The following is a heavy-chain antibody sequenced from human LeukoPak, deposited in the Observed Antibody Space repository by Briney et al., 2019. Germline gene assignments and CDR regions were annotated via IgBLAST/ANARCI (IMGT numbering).Heavy chain of an antibody. CDR3: ARDYYYDSSGYYYNWFDP. Sequence: PSETLSLTCTVSGASISSSSYYWGWIRQPPGKGLEWIGSINHGGNTYYNPSLKSRVTISVDTSKNQFSLKRSSVTVADTAVYYCARDYYYDSSGYYYNWFDPWGQGTLVTVSS. V-gene: IGHV4-39*02. J-gene: IGHJ5*02. CDR1: GASISSSSYY. D-gene: IGHD3-22*01. CDR2: INHGGNT.